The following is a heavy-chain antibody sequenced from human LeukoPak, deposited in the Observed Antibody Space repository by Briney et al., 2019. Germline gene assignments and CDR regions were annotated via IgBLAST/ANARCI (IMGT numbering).Heavy chain of an antibody. CDR1: GFTFSSYS. Sequence: GGSLRLSCAASGFTFSSYSMNWVRQAPGKGLEWVAVISYDGSNKYYADSVKGRFTISRDNSKNTLYLQMNSLRAEDTAVYYCASGGSSEYWGQGTLVTVSS. CDR3: ASGGSSEY. J-gene: IGHJ4*02. D-gene: IGHD2-15*01. V-gene: IGHV3-30*03. CDR2: ISYDGSNK.